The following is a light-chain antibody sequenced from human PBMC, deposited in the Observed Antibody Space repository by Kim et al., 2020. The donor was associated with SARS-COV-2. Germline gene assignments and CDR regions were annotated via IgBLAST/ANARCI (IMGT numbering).Light chain of an antibody. J-gene: IGKJ5*01. Sequence: PGERATPSCRASQRLGTSLAWYQQRPGQPPRLLISHASTRAPGIPARFSGSGSGTDFTLTISSLEPEDFAVYYCQQRTNWPPKVAFGQGTRLEIK. V-gene: IGKV3-11*01. CDR1: QRLGTS. CDR3: QQRTNWPPKVA. CDR2: HAS.